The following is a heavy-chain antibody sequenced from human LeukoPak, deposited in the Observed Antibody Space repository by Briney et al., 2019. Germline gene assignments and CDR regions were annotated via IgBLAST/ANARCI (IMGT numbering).Heavy chain of an antibody. D-gene: IGHD3-3*01. V-gene: IGHV3-9*01. CDR3: ARSCRSGYYSGFDY. CDR2: ISWNSVGI. Sequence: GGSLRLSCAASGFTFDDYAMHWVRQAPGKGLEGVSGISWNSVGIGYADSVKGRFTISRDNAKNSLYLQMNSLRAEDTALYYCARSCRSGYYSGFDYWGQGTLVTVSS. J-gene: IGHJ4*02. CDR1: GFTFDDYA.